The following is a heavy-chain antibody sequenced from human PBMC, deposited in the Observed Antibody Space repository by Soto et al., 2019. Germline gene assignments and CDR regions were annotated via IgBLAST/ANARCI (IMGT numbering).Heavy chain of an antibody. Sequence: QVQLVQSGAEVKKPGSSVKVSCKASGGTFSSYAISWVRQAPGQGLEWMGGIIPIFGTANYAQKFQGRVTITADESTSTAYMELSSLRSEDTAVYYCSRDPYYYVSSGHRFQHWGQGTLVTVSS. CDR2: IIPIFGTA. CDR3: SRDPYYYVSSGHRFQH. D-gene: IGHD3-22*01. CDR1: GGTFSSYA. J-gene: IGHJ1*01. V-gene: IGHV1-69*12.